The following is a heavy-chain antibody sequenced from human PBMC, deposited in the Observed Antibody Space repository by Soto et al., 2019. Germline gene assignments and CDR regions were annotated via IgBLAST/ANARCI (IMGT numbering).Heavy chain of an antibody. V-gene: IGHV3-23*01. Sequence: HPGGSLRLSCAASGFTFSSYAFSWVRQAPGKGLEWVSTISVSGHDTYYADSVKGRFTISRDNSRDTLYLEMNSLRAEDTALYYCAKFQVEGYHNYFGMDVWGQGTTVTVSS. CDR2: ISVSGHDT. CDR1: GFTFSSYA. J-gene: IGHJ6*02. CDR3: AKFQVEGYHNYFGMDV.